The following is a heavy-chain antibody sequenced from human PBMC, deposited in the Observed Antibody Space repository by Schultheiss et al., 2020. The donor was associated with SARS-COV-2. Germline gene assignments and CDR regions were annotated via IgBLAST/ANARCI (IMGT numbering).Heavy chain of an antibody. D-gene: IGHD6-19*01. V-gene: IGHV3-48*02. J-gene: IGHJ5*02. CDR3: ARDLLAVAGAWFDP. CDR1: GFTFSSYS. CDR2: ISSSSSTI. Sequence: GGSLRLSCATSGFTFSSYSMNWVRQAPGKGLEWVSYISSSSSTIYYADSVKGRFTISRDNAKNSLYLQMNSLSDEDTAVYYCARDLLAVAGAWFDPWGQGTLVTVSS.